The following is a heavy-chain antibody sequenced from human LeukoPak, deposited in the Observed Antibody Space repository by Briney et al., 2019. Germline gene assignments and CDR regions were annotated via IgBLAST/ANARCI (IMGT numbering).Heavy chain of an antibody. CDR3: AKLSRQQLVSNNWFDP. CDR2: ISGSGGST. J-gene: IGHJ5*02. V-gene: IGHV3-23*01. D-gene: IGHD6-13*01. Sequence: GGSLRLSCAASGFTFSSYAMSWVRQAPGKGLEWVSAISGSGGSTYYADSVKGRFTISRDNSKNTLYLQMNSLRAEDTAVYYCAKLSRQQLVSNNWFDPWGQGTLVTVSS. CDR1: GFTFSSYA.